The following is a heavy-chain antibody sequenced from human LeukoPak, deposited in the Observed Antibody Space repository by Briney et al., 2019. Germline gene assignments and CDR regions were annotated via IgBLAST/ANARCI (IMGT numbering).Heavy chain of an antibody. Sequence: ASVKVSCKASGYTVTGDDMHWVRQAPGQGLEGMGLINPNGGGTNYAKRFQSRVNMTRDTCVSTVYMELSRLTSDDTAIYYCALLIWFGEFPSDHWGKGTLVTVSS. CDR2: INPNGGGT. CDR1: GYTVTGDD. V-gene: IGHV1-2*06. D-gene: IGHD3-10*01. J-gene: IGHJ4*02. CDR3: ALLIWFGEFPSDH.